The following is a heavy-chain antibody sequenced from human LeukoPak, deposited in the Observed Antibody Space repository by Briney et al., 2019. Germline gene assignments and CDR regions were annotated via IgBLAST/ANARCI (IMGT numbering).Heavy chain of an antibody. CDR1: GYTFTILG. D-gene: IGHD3-22*01. J-gene: IGHJ4*02. Sequence: GASVKVSSKASGYTFTILGISWVRQAPGQGLEWMGWISGDNGNTYYAQKLQGRVTLTTDTSTSTAYMELRRLRYDDTAVYYCARDCDRRGYYCYWGQGTQVTVSS. V-gene: IGHV1-18*01. CDR3: ARDCDRRGYYCY. CDR2: ISGDNGNT.